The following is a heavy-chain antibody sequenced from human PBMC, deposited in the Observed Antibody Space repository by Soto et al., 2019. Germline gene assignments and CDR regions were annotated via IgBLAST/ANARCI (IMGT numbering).Heavy chain of an antibody. Sequence: QVQLVQSGAEVKKPGSSVKVSCKASGGTFSSYAISWVRQAPGQGLEWMGGIIPIFGTTNYAQKFQGRVTITADESTSTAYMELSSLRSEDTAVYYCATDSGYSSGWYTLGAFDIWGQGTMVTVSS. J-gene: IGHJ3*02. V-gene: IGHV1-69*01. CDR3: ATDSGYSSGWYTLGAFDI. CDR1: GGTFSSYA. D-gene: IGHD6-19*01. CDR2: IIPIFGTT.